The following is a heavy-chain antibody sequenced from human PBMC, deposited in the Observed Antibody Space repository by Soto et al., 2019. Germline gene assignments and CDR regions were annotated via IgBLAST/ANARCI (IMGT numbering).Heavy chain of an antibody. V-gene: IGHV4-4*07. CDR1: GGSINTFY. D-gene: IGHD5-12*01. CDR3: AREGSYSAYNFAHGIQLWSFDF. CDR2: IFSSGST. Sequence: SETLSLTCTVSGGSINTFYWSWVRQPAGKGLEWIGRIFSSGSTSFNPSLESRVAMSVGTSKNHFSLNLSSVTAADMAVYYCAREGSYSAYNFAHGIQLWSFDFWGQGALVTVSS. J-gene: IGHJ4*02.